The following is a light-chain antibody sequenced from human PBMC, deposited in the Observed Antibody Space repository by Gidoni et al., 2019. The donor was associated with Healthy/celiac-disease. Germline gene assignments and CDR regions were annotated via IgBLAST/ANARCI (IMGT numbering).Light chain of an antibody. Sequence: DIQMTQSPSSLSASVGDRVTITCRASQSISSYLNWYQQKPGKAPKLLIYAASSLQSEVPSRFSGSGSGTDFTLTISSLQPEDFATYYCQQSYSTPYIFGQGTKLEIK. CDR3: QQSYSTPYI. J-gene: IGKJ2*01. V-gene: IGKV1-39*01. CDR2: AAS. CDR1: QSISSY.